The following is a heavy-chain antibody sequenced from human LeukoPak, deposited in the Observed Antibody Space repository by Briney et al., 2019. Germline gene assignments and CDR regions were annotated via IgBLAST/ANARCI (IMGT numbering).Heavy chain of an antibody. CDR1: GFTFSSYS. CDR2: ISSSSSYI. Sequence: GGSLRLSCAASGFTFSSYSMNWVRQAPGKGLEWVSSISSSSSYIYYADSVKGRFTISRDNAKNSLYLQMNSLRAEDTAVYYCAGIGHYDDSSGYYYWGQGTLVTVSS. CDR3: AGIGHYDDSSGYYY. J-gene: IGHJ4*02. D-gene: IGHD3-22*01. V-gene: IGHV3-21*01.